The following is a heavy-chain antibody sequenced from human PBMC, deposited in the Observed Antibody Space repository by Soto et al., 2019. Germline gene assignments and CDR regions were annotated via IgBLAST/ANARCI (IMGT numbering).Heavy chain of an antibody. CDR2: IKSKGGGETT. J-gene: IGHJ3*02. Sequence: EGQLVESGGRLLEPGGSLRLSCAASGFNFNVAWMNWVRQAPGKGLEWLGRIKSKGGGETTEYVAFVKGRFTISRDDSKNTLYLQMNSLKSEDTAVYYCTKVLALPPNDAFDIWGQGTMVTVSS. CDR1: GFNFNVAW. V-gene: IGHV3-15*01. D-gene: IGHD3-3*02. CDR3: TKVLALPPNDAFDI.